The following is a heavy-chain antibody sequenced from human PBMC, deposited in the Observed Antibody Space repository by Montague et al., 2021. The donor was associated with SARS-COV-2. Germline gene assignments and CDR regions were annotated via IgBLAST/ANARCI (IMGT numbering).Heavy chain of an antibody. CDR3: AAGERDIAESSWDDFYYCGMDV. J-gene: IGHJ6*02. D-gene: IGHD6-13*01. Sequence: SETLSLTCTVSGGSISSSSYYWGWIRQPPGKGLVWIGSIYYSGSTYYNPSLKSRVTISVDTSKNQFSLKLSSETAADTAVYYCAAGERDIAESSWDDFYYCGMDVWGQGTTVTVSS. V-gene: IGHV4-39*01. CDR2: IYYSGST. CDR1: GGSISSSSYY.